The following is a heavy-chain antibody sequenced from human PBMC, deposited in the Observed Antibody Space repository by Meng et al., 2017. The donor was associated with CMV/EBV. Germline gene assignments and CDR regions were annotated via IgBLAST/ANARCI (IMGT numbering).Heavy chain of an antibody. V-gene: IGHV1-18*01. CDR3: ARARLGVEIGAHPSYYYYGMDV. CDR1: GYTFTSYG. Sequence: ASVKVSCKASGYTFTSYGISWMRQAPGQGLEWMGWISAYNGNTNYAQKLQGRVTMTTDTSKSTAYMELRSLRSDDTAVYYCARARLGVEIGAHPSYYYYGMDVWGQGTTVTVSS. CDR2: ISAYNGNT. J-gene: IGHJ6*02. D-gene: IGHD5-24*01.